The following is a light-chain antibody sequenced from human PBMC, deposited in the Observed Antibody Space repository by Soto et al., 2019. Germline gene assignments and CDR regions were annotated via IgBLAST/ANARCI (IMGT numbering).Light chain of an antibody. CDR2: AAS. CDR3: PQLNSYPIT. V-gene: IGKV1-9*01. CDR1: QGISSF. Sequence: DIQMTQSPSSLSASVGDRVTITCRASQGISSFLAWYQQKPGKAPKLLIYAASTLQSGGPSRFSARGSGTDFTLTISSLQPEDFATDFCPQLNSYPITFGQGARLE. J-gene: IGKJ5*01.